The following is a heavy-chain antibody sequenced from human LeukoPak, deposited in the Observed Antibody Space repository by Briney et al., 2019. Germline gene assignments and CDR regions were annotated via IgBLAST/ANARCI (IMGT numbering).Heavy chain of an antibody. CDR3: ARGQMFRGSGSYYPLDY. V-gene: IGHV1-46*01. D-gene: IGHD3-10*01. CDR1: GYTFTSYY. J-gene: IGHJ4*02. Sequence: EASVKVSCKASGYTFTSYYMHWVRQAPRQGLEWMGIINPSGGSTSYAQKFQGRVTMTRDMSTSTVYMELSSLRSEDTAVYYCARGQMFRGSGSYYPLDYWGQGTLVTVSS. CDR2: INPSGGST.